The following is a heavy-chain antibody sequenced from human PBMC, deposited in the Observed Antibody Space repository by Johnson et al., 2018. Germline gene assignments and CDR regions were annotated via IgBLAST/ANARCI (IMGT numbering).Heavy chain of an antibody. Sequence: QVQLQESGPGLVKPSETLSLTCTVSGDSISSYYWTWIRQPPGKGLEWIGYIYYSWSTNYNPSLKSRVTISVDTSKNQFPLKLSSVTAADTAVYYCARVNYDDSSGYYYYYYYMDVWGKGTTVTVS. CDR1: GDSISSYY. D-gene: IGHD3-22*01. J-gene: IGHJ6*03. CDR2: IYYSWST. CDR3: ARVNYDDSSGYYYYYYYMDV. V-gene: IGHV4-59*01.